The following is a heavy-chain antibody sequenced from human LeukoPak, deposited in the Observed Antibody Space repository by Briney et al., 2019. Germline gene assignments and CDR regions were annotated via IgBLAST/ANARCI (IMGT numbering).Heavy chain of an antibody. D-gene: IGHD3-10*01. V-gene: IGHV3-74*01. CDR3: ASSNGSGMFDP. CDR1: GFTFSSYW. Sequence: GGSLRLSCAASGFTFSSYWMHCVRQAPGKGLVYVSLINSAGSTTTYADSVKGRFTISRDNAKNTLYLQMNSLRAEDTAVYYCASSNGSGMFDPWGQGTLVTVSS. J-gene: IGHJ5*02. CDR2: INSAGSTT.